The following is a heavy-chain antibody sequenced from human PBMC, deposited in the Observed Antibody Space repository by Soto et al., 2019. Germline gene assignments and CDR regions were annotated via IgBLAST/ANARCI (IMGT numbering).Heavy chain of an antibody. V-gene: IGHV4-31*03. J-gene: IGHJ3*02. CDR2: IYYSGST. D-gene: IGHD3-22*01. CDR1: GGSISSGGYY. Sequence: PSETLSLTCTVSGGSISSGGYYWSWIRQHPGKGLEWIGYIYYSGSTYYNPSLKSRVTIPVDTSKNQFSLKLGSVTAADTAVYYCARGRKRGITMIVVVTLDAFDIWGQGTMVTVSS. CDR3: ARGRKRGITMIVVVTLDAFDI.